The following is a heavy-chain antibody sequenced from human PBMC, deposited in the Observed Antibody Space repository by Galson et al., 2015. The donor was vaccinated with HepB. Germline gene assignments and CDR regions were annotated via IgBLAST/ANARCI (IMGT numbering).Heavy chain of an antibody. CDR1: GFTFSSYA. CDR2: ISGSGGST. Sequence: SLRLSCAASGFTFSSYAMSWVRQAPGKGLEWVSAISGSGGSTYYADSVKGRFTISRDNSKNTLYLQMNSLRAEDTAVSYCAKFVRLGSGTPLDAFDIWGQGKKVTVSS. D-gene: IGHD1-26*01. CDR3: AKFVRLGSGTPLDAFDI. V-gene: IGHV3-23*01. J-gene: IGHJ3*02.